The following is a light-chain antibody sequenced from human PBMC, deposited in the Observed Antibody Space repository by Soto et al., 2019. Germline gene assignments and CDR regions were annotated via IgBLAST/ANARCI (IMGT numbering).Light chain of an antibody. Sequence: ELVLTQSPGTLSLSPGERATLSCRASQSVSSTYLAWYQQKPGQAPGLLIYGASSRATGIPDRFSGSGSGTDFTLTISRLEPEDFAVYYCQQYGSSAWTFGQGTKVEIK. CDR2: GAS. CDR1: QSVSSTY. J-gene: IGKJ1*01. CDR3: QQYGSSAWT. V-gene: IGKV3-20*01.